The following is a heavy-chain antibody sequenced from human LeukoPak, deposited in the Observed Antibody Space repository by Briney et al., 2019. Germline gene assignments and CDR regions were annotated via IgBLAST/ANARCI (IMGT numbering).Heavy chain of an antibody. J-gene: IGHJ4*02. D-gene: IGHD3-10*01. CDR2: IYHSGST. CDR1: GFTFDDYG. V-gene: IGHV4-4*02. CDR3: ARSYYGSGRYGPHFDY. Sequence: PGGSLRLSCAASGFTFDDYGMSWVRQAPGKGLEWIGEIYHSGSTNYNPSPKSRVTISVDKSKNQFSLKLSSVTAADTAVYYCARSYYGSGRYGPHFDYWGQGTLVTVSS.